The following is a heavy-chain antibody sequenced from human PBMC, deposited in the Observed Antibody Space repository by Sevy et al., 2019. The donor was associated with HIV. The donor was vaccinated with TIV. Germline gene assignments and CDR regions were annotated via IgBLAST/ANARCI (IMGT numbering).Heavy chain of an antibody. D-gene: IGHD1-26*01. CDR3: ARGLVRANLGTDY. V-gene: IGHV3-11*06. J-gene: IGHJ4*02. CDR2: ISFSSNYT. Sequence: GGYLRLSCSASGFTFSDYYMNWIRQAPGKGLEWISYISFSSNYTMYADSVTGRFTISRDNAKNSLYLQMNSLRAEDTAVYYCARGLVRANLGTDYWGQGSLVIVSS. CDR1: GFTFSDYY.